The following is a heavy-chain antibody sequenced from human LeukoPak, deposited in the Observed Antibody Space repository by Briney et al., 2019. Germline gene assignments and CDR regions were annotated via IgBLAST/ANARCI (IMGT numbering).Heavy chain of an antibody. Sequence: GGSLRLSCAASGFTFSSYAMSWVRQAPGKGLEWVSAISGSGGSTYYADSVKGRFTISRDNSRNTLYLQMNSLRAEDTAVYYCASRGSGLNFDYWGQGTLVTVSS. V-gene: IGHV3-23*01. J-gene: IGHJ4*02. CDR3: ASRGSGLNFDY. D-gene: IGHD2-15*01. CDR1: GFTFSSYA. CDR2: ISGSGGST.